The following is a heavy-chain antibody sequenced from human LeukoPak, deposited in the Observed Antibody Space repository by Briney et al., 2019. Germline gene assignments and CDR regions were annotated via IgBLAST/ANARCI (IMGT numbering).Heavy chain of an antibody. V-gene: IGHV1-8*01. CDR2: MNPNSGNT. D-gene: IGHD1-26*01. Sequence: PLASVNDSCKASGYTFTSYDINWVRQATAQGLEWMGWMNPNSGNTGYAQKFQGRVTMTRNTSISTAYMEVSSLRSEDTAVYYCARYSGSYYDYWGQGTLVTVSS. CDR1: GYTFTSYD. J-gene: IGHJ4*02. CDR3: ARYSGSYYDY.